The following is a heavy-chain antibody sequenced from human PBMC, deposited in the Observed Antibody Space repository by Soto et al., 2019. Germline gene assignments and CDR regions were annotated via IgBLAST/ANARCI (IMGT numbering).Heavy chain of an antibody. CDR2: ISSTTNYI. CDR1: GFTFTRYS. V-gene: IGHV3-21*06. Sequence: SLRLSCAASGFTFTRYSMNWVRQAPGKGLEWVSSISSTTNYIYYGDSMKGRFTISRDNAKNSLYLEMNSLRAVDTAVYYCARESEDLTSNFDYWGQGTLVTVSS. J-gene: IGHJ4*02. CDR3: ARESEDLTSNFDY.